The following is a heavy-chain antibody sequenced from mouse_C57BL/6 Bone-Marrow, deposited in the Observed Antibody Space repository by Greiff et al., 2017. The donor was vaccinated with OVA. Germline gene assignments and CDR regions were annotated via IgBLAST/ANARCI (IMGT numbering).Heavy chain of an antibody. CDR2: IDPSDSYT. V-gene: IGHV1-50*01. CDR1: GYTFTSYW. D-gene: IGHD2-4*01. J-gene: IGHJ3*01. Sequence: VQLQQPGAELVKPGASVKLSCKASGYTFTSYWMQWVKQRPGQGLEWIGEIDPSDSYTNYNQKFKGKATLTVDTSSRTAYMQLSSLTSEDSAVYYCARFDYGSWFAYWGQGTLVTVSA. CDR3: ARFDYGSWFAY.